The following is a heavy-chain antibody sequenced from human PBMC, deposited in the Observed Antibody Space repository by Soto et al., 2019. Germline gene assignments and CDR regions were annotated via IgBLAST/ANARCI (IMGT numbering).Heavy chain of an antibody. V-gene: IGHV1-69*04. Sequence: ASVKVSCKASGGTFSSYTISWVRQAPGQGLEWMGRIIPILGIANYAQKFQGRVTITADKSTSTAYMELSSLRSEDTAVYYCAREYCSGGSCYSSFQHWGQGTLVTV. J-gene: IGHJ1*01. CDR1: GGTFSSYT. CDR2: IIPILGIA. D-gene: IGHD2-15*01. CDR3: AREYCSGGSCYSSFQH.